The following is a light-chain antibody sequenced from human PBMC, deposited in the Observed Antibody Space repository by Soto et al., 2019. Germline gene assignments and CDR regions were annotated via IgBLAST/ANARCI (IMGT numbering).Light chain of an antibody. Sequence: QSALTQPPSASGSPGQSVTISCTGTSSDVGVYNYVSWYQQHPGKAPKLMIYEVSKRPSGVPDRFSGSKSGNTASLTVSGLQAEDEADYYGSSYAGSNNLVFGGGTQLTVL. CDR2: EVS. J-gene: IGLJ2*01. CDR1: SSDVGVYNY. V-gene: IGLV2-8*01. CDR3: SSYAGSNNLV.